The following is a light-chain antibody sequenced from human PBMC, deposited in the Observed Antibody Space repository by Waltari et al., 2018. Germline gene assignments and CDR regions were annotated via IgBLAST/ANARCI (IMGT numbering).Light chain of an antibody. CDR1: QSITDY. CDR2: AAS. V-gene: IGKV1-39*01. CDR3: QQSHSSTLT. J-gene: IGKJ4*01. Sequence: DIQMTQSPSSLSASVGDRVTITCRASQSITDYLNWYQQMPGKSPKLLIYAASNLQSGVPSRFSGSGSVTDFTLTISNLRPEDSATYYCQQSHSSTLTFGGGTKVEIK.